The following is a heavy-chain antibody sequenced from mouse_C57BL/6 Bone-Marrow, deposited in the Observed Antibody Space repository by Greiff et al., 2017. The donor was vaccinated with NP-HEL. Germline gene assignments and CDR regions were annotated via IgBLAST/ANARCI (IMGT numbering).Heavy chain of an antibody. Sequence: DVQLQESGPELVKPGASVKISCKASGYSFTGYYMNWVKQSPEKSLEWIGEINPSTGGTTYNQKFKAKATLTVDKSSSTAYMQLKSLTSEDSAVYYCARGLGFDYWGQGTTLTVSS. D-gene: IGHD2-4*01. J-gene: IGHJ2*01. CDR2: INPSTGGT. V-gene: IGHV1-42*01. CDR1: GYSFTGYY. CDR3: ARGLGFDY.